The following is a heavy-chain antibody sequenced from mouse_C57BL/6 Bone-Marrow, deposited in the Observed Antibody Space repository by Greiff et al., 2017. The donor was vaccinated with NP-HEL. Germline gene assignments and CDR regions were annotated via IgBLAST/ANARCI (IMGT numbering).Heavy chain of an antibody. CDR3: TTHYSKDYYAMDY. Sequence: EVQLQQSGAELVRPGASVKLSCTASGFNIKDDYMHWVKQRPEQGLEWIGWIDPENGDTEYASKFQGKATITADTSSNTAYLQLSSLTSEDTAVYYCTTHYSKDYYAMDYWGQGTSVTVSS. V-gene: IGHV14-4*01. D-gene: IGHD2-5*01. J-gene: IGHJ4*01. CDR2: IDPENGDT. CDR1: GFNIKDDY.